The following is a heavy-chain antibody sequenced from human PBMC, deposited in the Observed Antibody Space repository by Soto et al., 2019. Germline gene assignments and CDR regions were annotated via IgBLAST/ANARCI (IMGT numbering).Heavy chain of an antibody. D-gene: IGHD3-10*01. CDR3: ARARLTMVRGVKYYYYGMDV. V-gene: IGHV4-34*01. CDR2: INHSGST. CDR1: GGSFSGYY. J-gene: IGHJ6*02. Sequence: SETLSLTCAAYGGSFSGYYWSWIRQPPGKGLEWIGEINHSGSTNYNPSLKSRVTISVDTSKNQFSLKLSSVTAADTAVYYCARARLTMVRGVKYYYYGMDVWGQGTTVTVS.